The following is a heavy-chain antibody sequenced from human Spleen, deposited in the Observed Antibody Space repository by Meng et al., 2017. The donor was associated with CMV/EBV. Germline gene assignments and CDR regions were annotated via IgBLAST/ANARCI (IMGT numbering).Heavy chain of an antibody. CDR1: GGSISSGDYY. D-gene: IGHD6-13*01. Sequence: SETLSLTCTVSGGSISSGDYYWTWIRQPPGKGLEWIGESNHRGSHNYNPAVESRVSISVDTAKNQFSLKMSSVTAADTAVYYCARRGPSYTSSSSSSGHIDSWGQGTLVTVSS. V-gene: IGHV4-39*07. CDR2: SNHRGSH. J-gene: IGHJ4*02. CDR3: ARRGPSYTSSSSSSGHIDS.